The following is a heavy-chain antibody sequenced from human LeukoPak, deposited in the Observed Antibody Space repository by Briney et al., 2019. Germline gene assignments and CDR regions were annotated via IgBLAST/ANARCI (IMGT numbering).Heavy chain of an antibody. CDR1: GGSISSYY. CDR3: ARDEYPYGGRTHPYFFDY. D-gene: IGHD3-10*01. Sequence: PSETLSLTCTVSGGSISSYYWGWIRQPPGKGLEWIGSIYYSGNTYYNPSLKSRITISVDTSKNQFSLKLSSVTAADAAVYYCARDEYPYGGRTHPYFFDYWGQGTLVTVSS. V-gene: IGHV4-39*07. J-gene: IGHJ4*02. CDR2: IYYSGNT.